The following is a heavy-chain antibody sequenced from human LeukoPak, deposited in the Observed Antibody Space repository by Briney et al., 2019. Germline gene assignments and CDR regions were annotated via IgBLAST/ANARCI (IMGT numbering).Heavy chain of an antibody. CDR3: ASSRYGSGTIFDY. D-gene: IGHD3-10*01. Sequence: SETLSLTCTVSGGSINNYYWNWIRQPPGKGLEWIGYIYYSGSTNYNPSLKSRVTISVDTSKNQFSLKLSSVTAADTAVYYCASSRYGSGTIFDYWGQGTLVTVSS. V-gene: IGHV4-59*01. J-gene: IGHJ4*02. CDR2: IYYSGST. CDR1: GGSINNYY.